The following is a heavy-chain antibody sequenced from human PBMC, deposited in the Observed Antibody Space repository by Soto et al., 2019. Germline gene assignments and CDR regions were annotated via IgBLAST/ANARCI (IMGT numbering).Heavy chain of an antibody. CDR3: AKWAGGFDY. Sequence: QVQLVESGGGVVQPGRSLRLSCASSGFTFSSYGMHWGRQAPGKGLEWVAVISYDGSYKYYADSVKGRFTISRDNSKNPLYLHMNSLRAEDTALYYCAKWAGGFDYWGQGTLVNVSS. J-gene: IGHJ4*02. CDR2: ISYDGSYK. V-gene: IGHV3-30*18. CDR1: GFTFSSYG.